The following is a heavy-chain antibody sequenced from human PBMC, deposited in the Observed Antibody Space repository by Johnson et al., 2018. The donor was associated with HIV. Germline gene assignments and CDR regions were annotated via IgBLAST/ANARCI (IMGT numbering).Heavy chain of an antibody. V-gene: IGHV3-66*01. CDR2: IYSGGTT. CDR3: AKDQWYNWNYVSPDAFDI. D-gene: IGHD1-7*01. J-gene: IGHJ3*02. CDR1: GFTVSNNY. Sequence: EVQLVESGGGVVQPGRSLRLSCAASGFTVSNNYMSWVRQAPGKGLEWVSVIYSGGTTDYSDSVKGRFTISRDNSKNTLYLQMNSLRAEDTAVYYCAKDQWYNWNYVSPDAFDIWGQGTMVTVSS.